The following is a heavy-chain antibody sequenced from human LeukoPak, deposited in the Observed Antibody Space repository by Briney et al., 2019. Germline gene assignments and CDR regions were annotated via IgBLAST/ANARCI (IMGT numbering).Heavy chain of an antibody. D-gene: IGHD6-19*01. Sequence: GGSLRLSCAASGFTFSSYSMNWVRQAPGKGLEWVSSISSSSSYIYYADSVKGRFTISRDNSKTTLYLQMNSLRAEDTAVYYCASPLAVAGTLAYWGQGTLVTVSS. V-gene: IGHV3-21*01. CDR3: ASPLAVAGTLAY. CDR2: ISSSSSYI. CDR1: GFTFSSYS. J-gene: IGHJ4*02.